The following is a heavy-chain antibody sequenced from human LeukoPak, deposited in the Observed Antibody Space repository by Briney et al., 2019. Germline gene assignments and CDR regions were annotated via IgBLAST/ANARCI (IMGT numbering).Heavy chain of an antibody. Sequence: SETLSLTCTVSGGSISSYYWSWIRQPPGKGLEWIGYIYYSGSTNYNPSLKSRVTISVDTSKNQFSLKLSSVTAADTAVYYCARGVVPAEFDPWGQGTLVTVSS. CDR1: GGSISSYY. D-gene: IGHD2-2*01. J-gene: IGHJ5*02. CDR2: IYYSGST. V-gene: IGHV4-59*08. CDR3: ARGVVPAEFDP.